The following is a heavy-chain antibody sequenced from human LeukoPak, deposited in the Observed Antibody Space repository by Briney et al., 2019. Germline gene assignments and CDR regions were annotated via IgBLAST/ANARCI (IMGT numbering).Heavy chain of an antibody. CDR2: IYYSGST. CDR1: GGSISSYY. Sequence: SETLSLICTVSGGSISSYYWSWIRQPPGKGLEWIGYIYYSGSTNYNPSLKSRVTISVDTSKNQFSLKLSSVTAADTAVYYCATSRFLELLSPRSDAFDIWGQGTMVTVSS. D-gene: IGHD3-3*01. J-gene: IGHJ3*02. V-gene: IGHV4-59*01. CDR3: ATSRFLELLSPRSDAFDI.